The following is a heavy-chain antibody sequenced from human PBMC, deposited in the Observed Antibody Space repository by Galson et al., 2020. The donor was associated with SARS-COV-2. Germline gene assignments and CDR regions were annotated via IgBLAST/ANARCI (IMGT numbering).Heavy chain of an antibody. CDR3: AKDGLGFWSGYYTPIY. J-gene: IGHJ4*02. D-gene: IGHD3-3*01. CDR2: ISGSGGST. CDR1: GFTFSSYA. Sequence: TGGSLSLSCAASGFTFSSYAMSWVRQAPGKGLEWVSAISGSGGSTYYADSVKGRFTISRDNSKNTLYLQMNSLRAEDTAVYYCAKDGLGFWSGYYTPIYWGQGTLVTVSS. V-gene: IGHV3-23*01.